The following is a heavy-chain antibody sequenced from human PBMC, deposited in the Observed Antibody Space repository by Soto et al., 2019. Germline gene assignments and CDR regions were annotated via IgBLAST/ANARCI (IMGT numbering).Heavy chain of an antibody. D-gene: IGHD3-10*01. V-gene: IGHV1-18*01. CDR1: GYTFTSYG. J-gene: IGHJ4*02. Sequence: ASVKVSCKASGYTFTSYGISWVRQAPGQGLEWMGWISAYNGNTNYAQKLQGRVTMTTDTSTSTAYMELRSLRSDDTAVYYCATGWFGEFVYYFDYWGQGTLVTVPQ. CDR3: ATGWFGEFVYYFDY. CDR2: ISAYNGNT.